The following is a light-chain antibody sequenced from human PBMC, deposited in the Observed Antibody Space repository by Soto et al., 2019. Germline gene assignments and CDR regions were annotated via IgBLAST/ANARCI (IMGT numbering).Light chain of an antibody. J-gene: IGLJ2*01. V-gene: IGLV2-8*01. CDR3: TAYVGSNIWV. Sequence: QSALTQPPSASGSPGQSVTISCTGTSSDVGAYKYVSWYQQYPGKAPKLMIYEVSKRPSGVPHRFSGSKSGNTASLTVSGVQAEDEADYYCTAYVGSNIWVFGGGTKLTVL. CDR1: SSDVGAYKY. CDR2: EVS.